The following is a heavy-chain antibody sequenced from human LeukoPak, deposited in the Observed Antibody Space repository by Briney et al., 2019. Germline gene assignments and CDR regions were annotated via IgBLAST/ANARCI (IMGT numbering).Heavy chain of an antibody. CDR1: GFTFSDYY. CDR3: ARVEKWTNLVRYYFDN. Sequence: KPGGSLRLSCAASGFTFSDYYMSWIRQAPGKGLEWVSFITSSSGYTYSADSVKGRFIISRDNAKNSLYLQMNSLRVEDTAVYFCARVEKWTNLVRYYFDNWGQGTLVTVAS. J-gene: IGHJ4*02. D-gene: IGHD1-14*01. V-gene: IGHV3-11*05. CDR2: ITSSSGYT.